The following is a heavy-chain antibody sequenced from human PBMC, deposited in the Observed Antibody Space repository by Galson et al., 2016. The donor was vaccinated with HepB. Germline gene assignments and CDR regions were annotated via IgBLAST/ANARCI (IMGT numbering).Heavy chain of an antibody. CDR1: GLPFGDYS. CDR2: IRSKIFGGTS. Sequence: SLRLSCAVSGLPFGDYSMSWFRQAPGKGLEWVGFIRSKIFGGTSEFAASVQARFSMSRDDSKSIAFLHMNSLKTEDTAVYICAGDFAAGTERRNRVEYWGQGTVVTVSS. D-gene: IGHD1-14*01. J-gene: IGHJ4*02. CDR3: AGDFAAGTERRNRVEY. V-gene: IGHV3-49*03.